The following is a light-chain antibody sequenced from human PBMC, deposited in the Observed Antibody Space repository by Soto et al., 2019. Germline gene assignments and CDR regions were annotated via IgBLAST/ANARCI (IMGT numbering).Light chain of an antibody. CDR2: DNT. V-gene: IGLV1-40*01. CDR1: SSNIGAGYD. Sequence: QSVLPQPPSVSGAPGLSVTLSCTGSSSNIGAGYDVHWYQQPPGTAPKLLIYDNTNRPSGVPDRFSGSKSGTSASLAITGLQAEDETDYYCQSYDSSLSGYVFGTGTKVTVL. J-gene: IGLJ1*01. CDR3: QSYDSSLSGYV.